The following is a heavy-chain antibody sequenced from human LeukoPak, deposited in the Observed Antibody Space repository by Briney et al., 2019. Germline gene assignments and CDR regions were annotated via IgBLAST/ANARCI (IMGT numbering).Heavy chain of an antibody. Sequence: GGPLRLSCSASVITFSSFTMHWVRQAPGKGLEYVSGISSNGGNTYYADSVKGRFTISRDNSKNTLYLQMGSLRAEDTAIYYCVKGIVGAPFDFWGQGTLVTVSS. J-gene: IGHJ4*02. CDR3: VKGIVGAPFDF. V-gene: IGHV3-64D*09. D-gene: IGHD1-26*01. CDR2: ISSNGGNT. CDR1: VITFSSFT.